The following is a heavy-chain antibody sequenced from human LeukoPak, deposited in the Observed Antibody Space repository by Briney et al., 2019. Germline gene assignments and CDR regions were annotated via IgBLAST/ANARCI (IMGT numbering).Heavy chain of an antibody. D-gene: IGHD3-10*01. CDR3: ARDLGNYYGSGSSPEPFDY. CDR1: GYTFTIYG. Sequence: ASVKGSCKASGYTFTIYGISWVRQAPGQGLEWMGWISAFNGNTNYAQKLQGRVTMSPDTSTSTAYMELRSLRSDDTAVYYCARDLGNYYGSGSSPEPFDYWGQGTLVTVSS. J-gene: IGHJ4*02. V-gene: IGHV1-18*04. CDR2: ISAFNGNT.